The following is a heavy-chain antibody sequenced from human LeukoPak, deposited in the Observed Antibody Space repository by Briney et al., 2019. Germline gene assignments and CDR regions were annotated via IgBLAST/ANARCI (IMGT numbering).Heavy chain of an antibody. J-gene: IGHJ4*02. CDR2: IYHNGST. CDR3: ATDFWSGTNIIDY. D-gene: IGHD3-3*01. V-gene: IGHV4-38-2*02. CDR1: GDSISSGYY. Sequence: PSETLSLTCTVSGDSISSGYYWGWIRQPPGKGLEWIGNIYHNGSTDYNPSLKSRVTISVDTSKNQFSLKLSSVTAADTAVYYCATDFWSGTNIIDYWGQGTLVTVSS.